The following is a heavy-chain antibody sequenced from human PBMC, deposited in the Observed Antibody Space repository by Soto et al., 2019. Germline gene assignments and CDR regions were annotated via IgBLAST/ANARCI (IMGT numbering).Heavy chain of an antibody. V-gene: IGHV3-74*01. D-gene: IGHD4-17*01. CDR1: GFTFSSYY. Sequence: EVQLVESGGGLVQPGGSLRLSCAASGFTFSSYYAHWVRQAPGKGRVWVSRINSEGSIADYADCVKGRFTISRDNAKNTLYLQMNSLRAEDTAVYYCARDLVPNDYGGSYYMDVWGKGTTVTVSS. CDR3: ARDLVPNDYGGSYYMDV. CDR2: INSEGSIA. J-gene: IGHJ6*03.